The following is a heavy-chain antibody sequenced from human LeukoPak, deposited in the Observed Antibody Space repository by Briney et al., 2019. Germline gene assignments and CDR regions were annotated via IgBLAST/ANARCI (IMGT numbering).Heavy chain of an antibody. CDR1: GFTFSSYA. D-gene: IGHD1-1*01. Sequence: GGSLRLSCAASGFTFSSYAMTWVRQAPGKGLEWVSSISGSGGSTFYADSVKGRFTISRDDAKNTLYLQINSLRAEDTAVYYCARGTGTPFDYWGQGTLVTVSS. CDR2: ISGSGGST. CDR3: ARGTGTPFDY. V-gene: IGHV3-23*01. J-gene: IGHJ4*02.